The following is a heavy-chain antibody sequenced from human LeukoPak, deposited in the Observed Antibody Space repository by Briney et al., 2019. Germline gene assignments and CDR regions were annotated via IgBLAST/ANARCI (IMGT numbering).Heavy chain of an antibody. D-gene: IGHD1-7*01. CDR1: GFTFDSYG. J-gene: IGHJ3*02. CDR2: ISSSSTYI. V-gene: IGHV3-21*01. CDR3: ARPGITGTMGYGAFDI. Sequence: GGSLRLSCAASGFTFDSYGMNWVRQAPGKGLEWISSISSSSTYIYYADSVKGRFTISRDNAKNSLYLQMNSLRVEDTAVYYCARPGITGTMGYGAFDIWGQGTRVTVSS.